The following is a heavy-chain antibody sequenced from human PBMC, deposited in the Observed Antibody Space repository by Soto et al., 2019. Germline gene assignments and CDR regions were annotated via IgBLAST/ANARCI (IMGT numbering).Heavy chain of an antibody. J-gene: IGHJ4*02. Sequence: SETLSLTCTVSGDSISFNYWSWIRQPPGKALEWIGFIYYSGSTDYNPSLKSRVTISIDTSKNQFSLKLRSVTSGDTAVYYCARSYSYGWNDYWGQGTLVTVSS. CDR1: GDSISFNY. CDR2: IYYSGST. V-gene: IGHV4-59*01. CDR3: ARSYSYGWNDY. D-gene: IGHD5-18*01.